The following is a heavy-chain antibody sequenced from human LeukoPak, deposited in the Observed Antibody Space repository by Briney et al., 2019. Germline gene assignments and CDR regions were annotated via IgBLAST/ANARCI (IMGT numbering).Heavy chain of an antibody. Sequence: SETLSLTCTVSGGSIFSYYWSWIRQPPGKGLEWIGYIYYSGSTNYNPSLKSRVTISVDMSKKHFSLKLTSVTAADTAVYYCARGAPPQNWGQGTLVTVSS. CDR2: IYYSGST. CDR3: ARGAPPQN. J-gene: IGHJ4*02. V-gene: IGHV4-59*12. CDR1: GGSIFSYY.